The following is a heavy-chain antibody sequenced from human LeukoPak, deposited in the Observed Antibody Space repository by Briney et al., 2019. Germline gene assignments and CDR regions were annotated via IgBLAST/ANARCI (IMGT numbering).Heavy chain of an antibody. Sequence: SCKASGFTFSSYGMHWVRQAPGKGLEWVAVISFDGINEYYADSVKGRFTISRDNSKNTLYLQMNSLRAEDTALYYCAKGRSSVVVASSDYWGQGTLVTVSS. D-gene: IGHD2-15*01. J-gene: IGHJ4*02. V-gene: IGHV3-30*18. CDR1: GFTFSSYG. CDR3: AKGRSSVVVASSDY. CDR2: ISFDGINE.